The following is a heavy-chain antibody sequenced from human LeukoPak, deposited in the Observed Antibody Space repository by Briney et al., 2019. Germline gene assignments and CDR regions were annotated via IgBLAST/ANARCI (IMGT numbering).Heavy chain of an antibody. CDR2: INSDGTST. CDR3: ASEGLPYYESSGSYVWFDP. J-gene: IGHJ5*02. D-gene: IGHD3-22*01. CDR1: GFTFSDYW. V-gene: IGHV3-74*01. Sequence: PGGSQRLSCAASGFTFSDYWMHWVRQVPGKGLVWVSRINSDGTSTVYADSVKGRFTMSRNNAKNMLYLEMDSLRAEDTAVYFCASEGLPYYESSGSYVWFDPWGQGTLVTVSS.